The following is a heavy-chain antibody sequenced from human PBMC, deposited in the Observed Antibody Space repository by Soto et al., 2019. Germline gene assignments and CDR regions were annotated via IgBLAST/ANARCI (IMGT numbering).Heavy chain of an antibody. J-gene: IGHJ4*02. CDR3: ARVDDYYDSSGHYFTFFNY. D-gene: IGHD3-22*01. Sequence: GASVKVSWKASGYALTSYAMHWVRQAPGQGLEWMGGISPIIGKTKYAQKLQGRVTMTADTPTSTAYMELSSLRSDDTAVYYCARVDDYYDSSGHYFTFFNYWGQGSLVTVSS. V-gene: IGHV1-18*01. CDR2: ISPIIGKT. CDR1: GYALTSYA.